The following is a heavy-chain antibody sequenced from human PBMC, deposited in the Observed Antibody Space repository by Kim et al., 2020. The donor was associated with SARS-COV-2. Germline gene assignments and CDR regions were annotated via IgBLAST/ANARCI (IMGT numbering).Heavy chain of an antibody. CDR2: ISYDGSNK. J-gene: IGHJ6*02. V-gene: IGHV3-30*04. D-gene: IGHD3-10*01. Sequence: GGSLRLSCAASGFTFSSYAMHWVRQAPGKGLEWVAVISYDGSNKYYADSVKGRFTISRDNSKNTLYLQMNSLRAEDTAVYYCARDLRRGAMVRGVRLYYYCYGMDVWGQGTTVTVSS. CDR3: ARDLRRGAMVRGVRLYYYCYGMDV. CDR1: GFTFSSYA.